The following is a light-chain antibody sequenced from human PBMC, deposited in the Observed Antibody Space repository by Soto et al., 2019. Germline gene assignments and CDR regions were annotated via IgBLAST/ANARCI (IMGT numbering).Light chain of an antibody. J-gene: IGKJ3*01. CDR1: QSVSTW. CDR3: QQHNTSPFT. Sequence: DIQMTQSPSTLSAFVGDRVTISCRASQSVSTWLAWYQQKPGKAPKLLIYMASTLESGVPSSFSGSRSETEFTHTISSLQPHDFPAYYCQQHNTSPFTFSPGTKVDIK. V-gene: IGKV1-5*03. CDR2: MAS.